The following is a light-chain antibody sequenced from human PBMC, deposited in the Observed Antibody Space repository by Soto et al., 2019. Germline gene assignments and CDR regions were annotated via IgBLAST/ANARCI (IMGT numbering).Light chain of an antibody. J-gene: IGKJ2*01. CDR2: AAS. Sequence: EIVLTQSPGTLSLSPGERATLSCRASEFLSCSYLVWYQQKPGQAPRLLIYAASRRATGIPDRFSGSGSATEYTLTINTLEPEDFAVYYCQQQGTFGQGTKLEIK. CDR1: EFLSCSY. CDR3: QQQGT. V-gene: IGKV3-20*01.